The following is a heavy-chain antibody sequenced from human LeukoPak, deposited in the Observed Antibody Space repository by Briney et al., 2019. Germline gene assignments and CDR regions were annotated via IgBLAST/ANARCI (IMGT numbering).Heavy chain of an antibody. CDR3: AKDPHRVYYYGSGSYPPHYYYYMDV. D-gene: IGHD3-10*01. CDR1: GFTFSSYG. V-gene: IGHV3-23*01. J-gene: IGHJ6*03. Sequence: GGSLRLSCAASGFTFSSYGMSWVRQAPGKGLEWVSAISGSGGSTYYADSVKGRFTISRDNSKNTLYLQMNSVRAENTAVYYCAKDPHRVYYYGSGSYPPHYYYYMDVWGKGTTVTISS. CDR2: ISGSGGST.